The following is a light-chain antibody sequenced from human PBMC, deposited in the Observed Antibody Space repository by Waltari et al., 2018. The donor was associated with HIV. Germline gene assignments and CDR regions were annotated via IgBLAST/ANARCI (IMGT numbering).Light chain of an antibody. J-gene: IGLJ2*01. V-gene: IGLV2-14*03. CDR1: SSDVGGYNY. CDR3: SSYTSSSLEI. CDR2: EVT. Sequence: GQSITISCTGTSSDVGGYNYVSWYQQHPGKAPKLMIYEVTNRPSGVSNRFSGSKSGNTASLTISGLQVEDEADYYCSSYTSSSLEIFGGGTKLTVL.